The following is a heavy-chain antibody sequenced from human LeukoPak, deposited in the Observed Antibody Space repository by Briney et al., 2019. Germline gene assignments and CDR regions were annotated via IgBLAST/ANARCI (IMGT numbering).Heavy chain of an antibody. J-gene: IGHJ4*02. V-gene: IGHV3-23*01. CDR1: ELLVNSNH. CDR3: AKDRVPDGVWSLDY. CDR2: IYANAYET. D-gene: IGHD2-8*02. Sequence: GGSLRLSCAASELLVNSNHMSWVRQAPGKGLEWVSGIYANAYETFYANSVRGRFTISRDNSMDRLYLQMDNLRAEDTAIYYCAKDRVPDGVWSLDYWGRGTLVTVSS.